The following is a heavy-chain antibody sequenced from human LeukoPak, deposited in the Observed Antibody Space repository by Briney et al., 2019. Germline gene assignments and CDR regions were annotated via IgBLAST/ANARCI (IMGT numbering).Heavy chain of an antibody. J-gene: IGHJ1*01. Sequence: AGGSLRLSCAASGFTFSTYAMHWVRQAPGKGLEWVVVISYDGSNKYYADSVKGRFTISRDNSKNTLYLQMNSLRAEDTAVYYCARSVPAAIVHYLQHWGQGTLVTVSS. D-gene: IGHD2-2*02. CDR1: GFTFSTYA. V-gene: IGHV3-30-3*01. CDR2: ISYDGSNK. CDR3: ARSVPAAIVHYLQH.